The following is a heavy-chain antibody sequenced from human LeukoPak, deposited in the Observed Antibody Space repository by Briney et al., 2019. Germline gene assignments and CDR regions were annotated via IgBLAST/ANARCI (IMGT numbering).Heavy chain of an antibody. D-gene: IGHD2-2*02. CDR3: ARVVVPAAIYPGEGPDY. CDR2: ISAYNGNT. CDR1: GYTFTSYG. J-gene: IGHJ4*02. Sequence: ASVKVSCKASGYTFTSYGISWGRQAPGQGLEWMGWISAYNGNTNYAQKLQGRVTMTTDTSTSTAYMELRSLRSDDTAVYYCARVVVPAAIYPGEGPDYWGQGTLVTVSS. V-gene: IGHV1-18*01.